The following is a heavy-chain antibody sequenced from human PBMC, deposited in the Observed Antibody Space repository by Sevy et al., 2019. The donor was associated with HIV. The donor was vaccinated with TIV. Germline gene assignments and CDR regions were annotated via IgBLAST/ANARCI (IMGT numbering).Heavy chain of an antibody. D-gene: IGHD3-3*01. J-gene: IGHJ6*02. CDR2: VSGSGGST. CDR1: GFTFDSYA. Sequence: GGSLRLSCVASGFTFDSYAMSWVRQAPGKGLQWVSVVSGSGGSTYYAESVKGRFTISRDNSKNTMYLQMNSLRAEDTAGYYWARRPDLGVGIPTGVMDVWGQGTTVTVSS. CDR3: ARRPDLGVGIPTGVMDV. V-gene: IGHV3-23*01.